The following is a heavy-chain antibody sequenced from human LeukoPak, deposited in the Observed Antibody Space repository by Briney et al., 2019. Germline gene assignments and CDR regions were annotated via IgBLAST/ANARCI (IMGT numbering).Heavy chain of an antibody. CDR1: GFTFSTYA. CDR3: AKSLYDSGTLVDY. D-gene: IGHD3-10*01. CDR2: ISGSGGST. J-gene: IGHJ4*02. Sequence: GGSLRLSCAASGFTFSTYAMSWVRQAPGKGLEWVSGISGSGGSTNYADSVKGRLTISRDNSKNTLYLQINSLRAEDTAVYYCAKSLYDSGTLVDYWGQGTLVTVSS. V-gene: IGHV3-23*01.